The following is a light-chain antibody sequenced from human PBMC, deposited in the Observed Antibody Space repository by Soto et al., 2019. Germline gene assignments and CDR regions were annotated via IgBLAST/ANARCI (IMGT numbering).Light chain of an antibody. CDR2: DVT. CDR3: CSYAGSSLWV. J-gene: IGLJ3*02. CDR1: SSDVGAYNY. V-gene: IGLV2-11*01. Sequence: QSALTQPRSVSGSPGQSVTISCTGTSSDVGAYNYVSWYQHHPGKAPKLDIYDVTKRPSGVPDRFAGSKSGNTASLTISGLQAEDEADYYCCSYAGSSLWVFGGGTKLTVL.